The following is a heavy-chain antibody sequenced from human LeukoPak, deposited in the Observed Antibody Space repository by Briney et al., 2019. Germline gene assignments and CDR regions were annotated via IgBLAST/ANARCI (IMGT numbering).Heavy chain of an antibody. Sequence: GSLRLSCAGSGFTFSSYTMNWVRQAPGKGLEWIGYIYYSGSTNYNPSLKSRVTISVDTSKNQFSLKLSSVTAADTAVYYCARVPLVTLVAFDIWGQGTMVTVSS. CDR3: ARVPLVTLVAFDI. J-gene: IGHJ3*02. D-gene: IGHD2-21*02. CDR1: GFTFSSYT. V-gene: IGHV4-59*01. CDR2: IYYSGST.